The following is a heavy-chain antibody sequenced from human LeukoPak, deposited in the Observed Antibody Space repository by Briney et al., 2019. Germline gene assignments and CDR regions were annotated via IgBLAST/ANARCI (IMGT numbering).Heavy chain of an antibody. CDR2: ISSSGNSP. J-gene: IGHJ4*02. CDR3: AVELDTAIDGYFDY. CDR1: GYTFTSYY. V-gene: IGHV1-46*01. D-gene: IGHD5-18*01. Sequence: GAAVKVSCKASGYTFTSYYIHWVRQAPGQGLEWMGIISSSGNSPSYAQKFQGRVTMTSDTSTSTAYMKLSSLRSEDTAVYYCAVELDTAIDGYFDYWAQGTRVTVSS.